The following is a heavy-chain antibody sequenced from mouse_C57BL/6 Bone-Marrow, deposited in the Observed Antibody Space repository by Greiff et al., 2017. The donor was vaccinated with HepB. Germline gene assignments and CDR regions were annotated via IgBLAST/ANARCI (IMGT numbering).Heavy chain of an antibody. V-gene: IGHV1-26*01. D-gene: IGHD1-1*01. CDR2: INPNNGGT. CDR3: ASDYYYGSSVDY. Sequence: EVQLQQPGPELVKPGASVKISCKASGYTFTDYYMHWVKQSLGKSLEWIGDINPNNGGTSYNQKFKSKATLTVDKSSSTAYMELRSLTSEDSAVYYCASDYYYGSSVDYWGKGTTLTVAS. CDR1: GYTFTDYY. J-gene: IGHJ2*01.